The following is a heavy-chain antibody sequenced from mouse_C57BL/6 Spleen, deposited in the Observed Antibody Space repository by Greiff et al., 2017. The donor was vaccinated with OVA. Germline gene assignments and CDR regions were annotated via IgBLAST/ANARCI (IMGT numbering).Heavy chain of an antibody. CDR3: ARLGTGRRYFDV. Sequence: VQLKESGGDLVKPGGSLKLSCAASGFTFSSYGMSWVRQTPDKRLEWVATISSGGSYTYYPDSVKGRFTISRDNAKNTLYLQMSSLKSEDTAMYYCARLGTGRRYFDVWGTGTTVTVSS. J-gene: IGHJ1*03. CDR1: GFTFSSYG. CDR2: ISSGGSYT. D-gene: IGHD4-1*01. V-gene: IGHV5-6*01.